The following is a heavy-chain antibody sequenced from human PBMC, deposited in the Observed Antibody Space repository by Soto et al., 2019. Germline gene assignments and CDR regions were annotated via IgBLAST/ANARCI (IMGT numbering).Heavy chain of an antibody. CDR2: IDPSDSYT. J-gene: IGHJ6*02. V-gene: IGHV5-10-1*01. CDR1: GYSFTSYW. Sequence: GESLKISCKGSGYSFTSYWISWVRQMPGKGLEWMGRIDPSDSYTNYSPSFQGHVTISADKSISTAYLQWSSLKASDTAMYYCARLVQASLGVPGSANYYGMDVWGQGTTATVSS. CDR3: ARLVQASLGVPGSANYYGMDV. D-gene: IGHD6-19*01.